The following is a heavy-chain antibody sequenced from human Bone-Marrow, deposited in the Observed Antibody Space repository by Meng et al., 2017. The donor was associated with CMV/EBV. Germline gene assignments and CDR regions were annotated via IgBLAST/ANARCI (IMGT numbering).Heavy chain of an antibody. V-gene: IGHV3-21*01. Sequence: GESLKISCAASGFTFSSYSMNWVRQAPGKGLEWVSSISSSSSYIYYADSVKGRFTISRDNAKNSLYLQMNSLRAEDTAVYYCARAPETITIFGVVMPRGYGMDVWGQGTTVTVSS. CDR1: GFTFSSYS. D-gene: IGHD3-3*01. CDR2: ISSSSSYI. J-gene: IGHJ6*02. CDR3: ARAPETITIFGVVMPRGYGMDV.